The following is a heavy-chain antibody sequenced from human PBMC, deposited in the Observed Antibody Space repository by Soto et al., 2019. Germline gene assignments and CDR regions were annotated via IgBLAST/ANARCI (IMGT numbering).Heavy chain of an antibody. Sequence: QVQLVQSGAEVKKPGASVKVSCKASGYTFTSYDINWVRQATGQGLEWMGWMNPNSANTGYAQKFQGRVTMTRNTSISTAYMELSSLRSEDPAVYYCARGGVVATVTRKRGGPYNWFDPWGQGTLVTVSS. D-gene: IGHD4-17*01. CDR2: MNPNSANT. CDR3: ARGGVVATVTRKRGGPYNWFDP. V-gene: IGHV1-8*01. J-gene: IGHJ5*02. CDR1: GYTFTSYD.